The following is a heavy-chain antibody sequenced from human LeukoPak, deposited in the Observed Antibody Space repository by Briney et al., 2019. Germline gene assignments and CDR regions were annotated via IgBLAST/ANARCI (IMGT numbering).Heavy chain of an antibody. CDR1: GYSFTSYW. D-gene: IGHD5-18*01. V-gene: IGHV5-51*01. J-gene: IGHJ4*02. CDR3: ARQPYVDTAMPDY. CDR2: IYPGDSDT. Sequence: GESLKISCKGSGYSFTSYWIGWVRQMPGKGLEWMGIIYPGDSDTRYSLSFQGQVTISADKSISTAYLQWSSLKASDTAMYYCARQPYVDTAMPDYWGQGTLVTVSS.